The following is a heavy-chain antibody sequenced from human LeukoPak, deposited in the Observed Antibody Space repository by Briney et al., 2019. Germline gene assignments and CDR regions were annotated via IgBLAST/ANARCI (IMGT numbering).Heavy chain of an antibody. Sequence: SETLSLTCTVSGGSISSISYYWSWIRQPAGKGLEWIGYIYYSGSTNYNPSLKSRVTISVDTSKNQFSLKLSSVTAADTAVYYCARSGDSSSWYSYYYYGLDLWGQGTTVTVSS. D-gene: IGHD6-13*01. CDR2: IYYSGST. CDR1: GGSISSISYY. V-gene: IGHV4-61*10. CDR3: ARSGDSSSWYSYYYYGLDL. J-gene: IGHJ6*02.